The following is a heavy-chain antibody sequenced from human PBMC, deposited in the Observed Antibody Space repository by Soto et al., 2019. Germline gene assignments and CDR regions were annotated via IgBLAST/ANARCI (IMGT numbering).Heavy chain of an antibody. CDR1: GGSISSGGYY. D-gene: IGHD1-1*01. J-gene: IGHJ4*02. CDR2: IYYSGST. CDR3: ARGGRELERPLVFDY. V-gene: IGHV4-31*03. Sequence: SETLSLTCTVSGGSISSGGYYWSWIRQHAGKGLEWIGYIYYSGSTYYNPSLKSRVTISVDTSKNQFSLKLSSVTAADTAVYYCARGGRELERPLVFDYWGQGTLVTVSS.